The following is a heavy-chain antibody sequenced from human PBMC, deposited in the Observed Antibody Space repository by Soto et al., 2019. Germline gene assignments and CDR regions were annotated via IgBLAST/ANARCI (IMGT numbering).Heavy chain of an antibody. CDR2: INHSGST. CDR3: ARSMTTVPKRSYNWFDP. D-gene: IGHD4-4*01. Sequence: SETLSLTCAVYGGSFSGYYWSWIRQPLGKGLEWIGEINHSGSTNYNPSLKSRVTISVDTSKNQFSLKLSSVTAADTAVYYCARSMTTVPKRSYNWFDPWGQGTLVTVS. V-gene: IGHV4-34*01. J-gene: IGHJ5*02. CDR1: GGSFSGYY.